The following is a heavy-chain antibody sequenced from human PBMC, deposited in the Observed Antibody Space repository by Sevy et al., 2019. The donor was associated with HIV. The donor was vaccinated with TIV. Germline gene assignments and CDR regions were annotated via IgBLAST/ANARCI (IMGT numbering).Heavy chain of an antibody. CDR2: IYPSGIT. CDR1: GGSISSYY. J-gene: IGHJ4*02. V-gene: IGHV4-4*07. Sequence: SETLSLTCTVSGGSISSYYWSWIRQPAGKGLEWIGRIYPSGITNYNPSLKSRVTMSVDTSKNQFSLNLISVTAADTAVYYCARGWCRSASCYYDYWCQGTLVTVSS. D-gene: IGHD2-2*01. CDR3: ARGWCRSASCYYDY.